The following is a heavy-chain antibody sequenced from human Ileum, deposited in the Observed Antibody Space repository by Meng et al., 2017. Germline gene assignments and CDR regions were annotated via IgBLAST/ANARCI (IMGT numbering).Heavy chain of an antibody. V-gene: IGHV2-5*02. J-gene: IGHJ4*02. CDR1: GLSLATSGVS. CDR2: IYWDYDK. Sequence: QITLKETGPALVKATQTLKLTCNFSGLSLATSGVSVAWIRQPPGESLEWLALIYWDYDKRYSPSLKNRLAITKDTSKNQVVLTMTNMDTMDTGTYYCAHSPQEYFDYWGPGTLVTVSS. CDR3: AHSPQEYFDY.